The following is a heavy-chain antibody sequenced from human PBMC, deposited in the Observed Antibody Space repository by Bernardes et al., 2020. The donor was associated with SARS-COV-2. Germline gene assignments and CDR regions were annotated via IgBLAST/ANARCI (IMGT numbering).Heavy chain of an antibody. V-gene: IGHV3-33*01. D-gene: IGHD3-3*01. Sequence: GGSLRLSCAASGFTFSSYGMHWVRQAPGKGLEWVAVIWYDGSNKYYADSVKGRFTISRDNSKNTLYLQMNSLRAEDTAVYYCARDLTPITIFGVPRDYYYYYGMDVWGQGTTVTVSS. CDR1: GFTFSSYG. CDR2: IWYDGSNK. J-gene: IGHJ6*02. CDR3: ARDLTPITIFGVPRDYYYYYGMDV.